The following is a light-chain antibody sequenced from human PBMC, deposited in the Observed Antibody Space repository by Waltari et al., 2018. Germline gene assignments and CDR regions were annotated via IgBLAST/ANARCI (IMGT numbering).Light chain of an antibody. CDR2: GAS. CDR1: QGISNW. Sequence: DIQMTQSPSSLSVSVGDRGTITCRASQGISNWLAWYQQKPGKAPKSLLYGASNLQSGAPSRFSGSGSGTDFTLTITNVQPEDFATYYCQQYDNYPITFGQGTRLEIK. CDR3: QQYDNYPIT. V-gene: IGKV1D-16*01. J-gene: IGKJ5*01.